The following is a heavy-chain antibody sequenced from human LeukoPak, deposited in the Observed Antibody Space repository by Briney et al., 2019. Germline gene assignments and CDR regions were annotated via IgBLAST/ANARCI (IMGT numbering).Heavy chain of an antibody. Sequence: GSSVKVSCKASGYTFTYRYLHWVRQAPGQALEWMGWITPFNGNTNYAQKFQDRVTITRDRSMSTAYMELSSLRSDDTAMYYCANGPDGYNTYWGQGTLVTVSS. CDR1: GYTFTYRY. J-gene: IGHJ4*02. V-gene: IGHV1-45*02. CDR3: ANGPDGYNTY. D-gene: IGHD5-24*01. CDR2: ITPFNGNT.